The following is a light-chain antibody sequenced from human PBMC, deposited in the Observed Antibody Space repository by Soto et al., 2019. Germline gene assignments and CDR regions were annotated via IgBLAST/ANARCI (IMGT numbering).Light chain of an antibody. CDR1: QSVVSNY. V-gene: IGKV3-20*01. J-gene: IGKJ1*01. Sequence: EIVLTQSPGTLSLSPGERATLSCRASQSVVSNYLAWYQQKPGQAPRLLIYGASSRATGIPDRFSGSGSGTDFTLSISRLEPEDFAMYYSQQYVSSPRTFGQGAKVEIK. CDR2: GAS. CDR3: QQYVSSPRT.